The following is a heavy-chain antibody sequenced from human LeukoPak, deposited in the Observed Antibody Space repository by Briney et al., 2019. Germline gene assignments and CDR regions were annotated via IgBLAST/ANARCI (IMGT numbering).Heavy chain of an antibody. CDR2: IYHSGST. J-gene: IGHJ4*02. V-gene: IGHV4-30-2*01. D-gene: IGHD3-22*01. CDR1: GGSISSGGYY. Sequence: SETLSLTCIVSGGSISSGGYYWSWIRQPPGKGLEWIGYIYHSGSTYYNPSLKSRVTISVDRSKNQFSLKLSSVTAADTAVYYCARDIRVNYYDSSGYFDYWGQGTLVTVSS. CDR3: ARDIRVNYYDSSGYFDY.